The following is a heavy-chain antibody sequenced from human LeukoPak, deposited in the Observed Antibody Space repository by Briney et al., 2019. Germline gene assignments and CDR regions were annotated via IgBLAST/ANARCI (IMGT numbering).Heavy chain of an antibody. CDR3: ARGQSSSVAGLFDY. D-gene: IGHD6-13*01. V-gene: IGHV3-21*01. J-gene: IGHJ4*02. CDR1: GFTLSGSY. Sequence: GGSLRLSCAASGFTLSGSYMAWIRQAPGKGLEWVSSISSSSSYIYYADSVKGRFTISRDNAKNSLYLQMNSLRAEDTAVYYCARGQSSSVAGLFDYWGQGTLVTVSS. CDR2: ISSSSSYI.